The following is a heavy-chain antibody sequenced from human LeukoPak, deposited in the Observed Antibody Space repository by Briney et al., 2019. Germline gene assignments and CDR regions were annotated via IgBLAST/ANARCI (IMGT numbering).Heavy chain of an antibody. V-gene: IGHV4-4*07. J-gene: IGHJ6*02. D-gene: IGHD6-13*01. CDR3: ARSGQQQLNTYYYYGMDV. CDR1: GSSISSYY. Sequence: KTSETLSLTCTVSGSSISSYYWSWIRQPAGKGLEWIGRIYTSGSTNYNPSLKSRVTMSVDTSKNQFSLKLSSVTAADTAVYYCARSGQQQLNTYYYYGMDVWGQGTTVTVSS. CDR2: IYTSGST.